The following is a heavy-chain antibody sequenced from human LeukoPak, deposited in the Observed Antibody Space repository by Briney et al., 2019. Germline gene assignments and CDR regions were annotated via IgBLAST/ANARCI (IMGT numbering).Heavy chain of an antibody. J-gene: IGHJ4*02. CDR1: GFTFSSYW. CDR3: ARWETTVNTLDY. Sequence: PGGSLRLSCAASGFTFSSYWMHWVRHAPGKGLVWVSRINSDGSSTTYADSVKGRFTISRDNAKNTLYLQMNSLRAEDTAVYYCARWETTVNTLDYWGQGTLVTVSS. V-gene: IGHV3-74*01. CDR2: INSDGSST. D-gene: IGHD4-17*01.